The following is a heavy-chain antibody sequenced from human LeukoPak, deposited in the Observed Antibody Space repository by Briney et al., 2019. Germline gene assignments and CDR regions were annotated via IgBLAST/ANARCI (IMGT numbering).Heavy chain of an antibody. CDR2: IRFDGTNK. CDR1: GFTFSSYG. Sequence: GGSLRLSCAASGFTFSSYGMHWVRQAPGKGLEWVSFIRFDGTNKYYADSVKGRFTISRDNSKNTLYLQMNSLRAEDTAVYYCAEDPPRYFYDNSGYDWGQGTLVTVSS. J-gene: IGHJ4*02. CDR3: AEDPPRYFYDNSGYD. D-gene: IGHD3-22*01. V-gene: IGHV3-30*02.